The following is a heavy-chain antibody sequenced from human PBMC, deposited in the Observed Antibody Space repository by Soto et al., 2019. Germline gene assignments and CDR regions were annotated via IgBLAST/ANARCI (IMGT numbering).Heavy chain of an antibody. CDR3: ARVAVAGRGAFDI. V-gene: IGHV1-69*04. J-gene: IGHJ3*02. D-gene: IGHD6-19*01. CDR2: IISILGIA. CDR1: GVAFSIYA. Sequence: SVKVCWKASGVAFSIYASVWVRQAPGEGLEWMGRIISILGIANYAQKFQGRVTITADKSTRTAYMELRSLRSEDTAVYYCARVAVAGRGAFDIWGQGTMVTVSS.